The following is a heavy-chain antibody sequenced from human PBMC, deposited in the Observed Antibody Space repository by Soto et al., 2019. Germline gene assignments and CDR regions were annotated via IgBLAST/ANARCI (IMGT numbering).Heavy chain of an antibody. CDR2: IKEDGSEK. J-gene: IGHJ6*02. CDR1: EFTFSSYW. V-gene: IGHV3-7*05. D-gene: IGHD2-2*01. Sequence: EVQLVESGGGLVQPGGSLRLSSAASEFTFSSYWMNWVRQAPGKGLEWVANIKEDGSEKYYVDSVKGRFTICRDNAKNSLYLQMNSLRGEDTAVYYCARDLGAPGRGSAVGYNYHYGMDVWGQGNTVTVSS. CDR3: ARDLGAPGRGSAVGYNYHYGMDV.